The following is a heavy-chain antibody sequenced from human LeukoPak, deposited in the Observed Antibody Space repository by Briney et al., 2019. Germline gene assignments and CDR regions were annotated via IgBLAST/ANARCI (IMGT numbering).Heavy chain of an antibody. Sequence: GWSLRLSCAASGFTFSSYVMHWVRQAPGKGLEWVAFIRYDGSNKYYADSVKGRFTISRDNSKNTLYLQMNSLRAEDTAVYYCAKDRGSTSFWWFDPWGQGTLVTVSS. V-gene: IGHV3-30*02. J-gene: IGHJ5*02. CDR2: IRYDGSNK. CDR1: GFTFSSYV. D-gene: IGHD2-2*01. CDR3: AKDRGSTSFWWFDP.